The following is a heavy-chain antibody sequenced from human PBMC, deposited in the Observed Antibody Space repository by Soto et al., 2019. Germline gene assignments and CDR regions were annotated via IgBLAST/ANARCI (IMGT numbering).Heavy chain of an antibody. V-gene: IGHV4-39*01. Sequence: SSETLSLTCTVSGGSISSSSYYWGWIRQPPGKGLEWIGSIYYSGSTYYNPSLKSRVTISVDTSKNQFSLKLSSVTAADTAVYYCARHGPTNWFDPWGQGTLVTVSS. CDR2: IYYSGST. CDR3: ARHGPTNWFDP. CDR1: GGSISSSSYY. J-gene: IGHJ5*02.